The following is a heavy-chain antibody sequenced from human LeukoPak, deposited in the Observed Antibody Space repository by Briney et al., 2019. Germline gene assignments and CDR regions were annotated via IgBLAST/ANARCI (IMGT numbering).Heavy chain of an antibody. CDR3: ASMDLNTADYYYDSSGYSGY. V-gene: IGHV4-34*01. J-gene: IGHJ4*02. CDR2: INHSGST. Sequence: SETLSLTCAVYGGSFSGYCWSWIRQPPGKGLEWIGEINHSGSTNYNPSLKSRVTISVDTSKNQFSLKLSSVTAADTAVYYCASMDLNTADYYYDSSGYSGYWGQGTLVTVSS. D-gene: IGHD3-22*01. CDR1: GGSFSGYC.